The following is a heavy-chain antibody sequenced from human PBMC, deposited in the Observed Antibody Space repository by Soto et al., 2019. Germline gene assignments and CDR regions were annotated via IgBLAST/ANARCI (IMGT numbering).Heavy chain of an antibody. CDR1: GYTFTDYY. J-gene: IGHJ4*02. V-gene: IGHV1-46*01. Sequence: ASVKVSCKASGYTFTDYYMHWVRQAPGQGLEWMGRINPSGGSTNYAQRFQGRVTVTSDSSTSTVYLELSSLRSEDTAVYYCARSLLAGTDWGQGTLVTVSS. CDR2: INPSGGST. CDR3: ARSLLAGTD. D-gene: IGHD1-26*01.